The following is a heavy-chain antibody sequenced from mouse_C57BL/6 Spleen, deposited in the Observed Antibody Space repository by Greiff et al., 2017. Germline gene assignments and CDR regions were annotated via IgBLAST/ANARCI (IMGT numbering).Heavy chain of an antibody. J-gene: IGHJ2*01. CDR3: ARTEYYDSRREGYFDV. CDR1: GYTFTSYW. Sequence: QVQLQQPGAELVRPGSSVKLSCKASGYTFTSYWMHWVKQRPIQGLEWIGNIDPSDSETHYNQKFKDKATLTVDKSSSTAYMQLSSLTSEDSAVYYCARTEYYDSRREGYFDVWGKGTTLTVSS. V-gene: IGHV1-52*01. CDR2: IDPSDSET. D-gene: IGHD1-1*01.